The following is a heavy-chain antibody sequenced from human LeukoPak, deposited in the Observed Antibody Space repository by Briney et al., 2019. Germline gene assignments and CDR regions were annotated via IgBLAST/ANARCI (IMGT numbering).Heavy chain of an antibody. V-gene: IGHV3-23*01. CDR1: GFTFSSYA. J-gene: IGHJ4*02. CDR3: AKDRGHITMIVVVTEYYFDY. D-gene: IGHD3-22*01. CDR2: ISGSGGST. Sequence: GGSLRLSCAASGFTFSSYAMSWVRQAPGKGLEWVSAISGSGGSTYYADSVKGRFTISRDNSKNTLYLQMSSLRAEDTAVYYCAKDRGHITMIVVVTEYYFDYWGQGTLVTVSS.